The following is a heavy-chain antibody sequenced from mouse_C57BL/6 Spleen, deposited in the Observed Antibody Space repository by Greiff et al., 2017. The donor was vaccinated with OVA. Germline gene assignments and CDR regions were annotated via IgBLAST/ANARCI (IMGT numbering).Heavy chain of an antibody. D-gene: IGHD1-1*01. V-gene: IGHV5-12*01. CDR3: ARHGYGSSYDWYFDV. Sequence: EVKLVESGGGLVQPGGSLKLSCAASGFTFSDYYMYWVRQTPEKRLEWVAYISNGGGSTYYPDTVKGRFTISRDNAKNTLYLQMSRLKSEDTAMYYCARHGYGSSYDWYFDVWGTGTTVTVSS. CDR2: ISNGGGST. J-gene: IGHJ1*03. CDR1: GFTFSDYY.